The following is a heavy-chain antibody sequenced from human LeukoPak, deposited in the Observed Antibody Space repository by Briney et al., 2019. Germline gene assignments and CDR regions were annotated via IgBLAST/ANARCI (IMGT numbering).Heavy chain of an antibody. Sequence: SETLSLTCTVSGGSISSYYWSWIRQPPGKGLEWIGYIYYSGSTNYNPSLKSRVTISVDTSKNQFSLKLSSVTAADTAVYYCARVSSGSYSYWYFDLWGRGTLSLSPQ. V-gene: IGHV4-59*01. D-gene: IGHD1-26*01. CDR1: GGSISSYY. CDR3: ARVSSGSYSYWYFDL. CDR2: IYYSGST. J-gene: IGHJ2*01.